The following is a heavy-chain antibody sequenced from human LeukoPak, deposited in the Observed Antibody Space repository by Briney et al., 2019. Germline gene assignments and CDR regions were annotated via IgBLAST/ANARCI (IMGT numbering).Heavy chain of an antibody. CDR3: AKASGIQLWGGSYFDY. V-gene: IGHV3-53*01. J-gene: IGHJ4*02. D-gene: IGHD5-18*01. CDR2: IYSGGTT. CDR1: GFTVSGNY. Sequence: TGGSLRLSCAVSGFTVSGNYMSWVRQAPGKGLEWVSLIYSGGTTYYADSVKGRFTISRDNSKNTLYLQMNSLRAEDTAVYYCAKASGIQLWGGSYFDYWGQGTLVTVSS.